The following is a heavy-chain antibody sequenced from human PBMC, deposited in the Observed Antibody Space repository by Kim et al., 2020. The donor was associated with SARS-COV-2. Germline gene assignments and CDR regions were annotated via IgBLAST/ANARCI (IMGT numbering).Heavy chain of an antibody. J-gene: IGHJ4*02. CDR1: GYTFTGYY. V-gene: IGHV1-2*02. CDR3: ARGYSSSWLRGVFDY. Sequence: ASVKVSCKASGYTFTGYYMHWVRQAPGQGLEWMGWINPNSGGTNYAQKFQGRVTMTRDTSISTAYMELSRLRSDDTAVYYCARGYSSSWLRGVFDYWGQGTLVTVSS. D-gene: IGHD6-13*01. CDR2: INPNSGGT.